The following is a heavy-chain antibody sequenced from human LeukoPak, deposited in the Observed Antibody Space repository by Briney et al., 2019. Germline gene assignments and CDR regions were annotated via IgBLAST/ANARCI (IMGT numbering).Heavy chain of an antibody. V-gene: IGHV3-30*02. CDR1: GFSFSSDG. D-gene: IGHD2-21*01. CDR3: ARDFFPVVDSTWYEIGY. CDR2: IQYDESSR. Sequence: GGSLRLSCAASGFSFSSDGMHWVRQAPGKGLEWVAFIQYDESSRDYADSVKGRFTISRDNSRNTLYLQMDSLRSEDTAVYYCARDFFPVVDSTWYEIGYWGQGTLVTVSS. J-gene: IGHJ4*02.